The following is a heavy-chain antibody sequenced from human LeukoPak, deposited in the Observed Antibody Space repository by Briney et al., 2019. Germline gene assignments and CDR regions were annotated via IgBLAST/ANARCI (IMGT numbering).Heavy chain of an antibody. V-gene: IGHV4-59*08. D-gene: IGHD5-18*01. Sequence: SETLSLTCTVSGGSISSFYWSWLRQPPGKGLEWIGDIFYIGSTNYSPSLKSRVTISVDTSKNQFSLKLSSVTAADTAVYYCARVAYTYGPFDYWGQGTLVTVSS. CDR2: IFYIGST. CDR3: ARVAYTYGPFDY. CDR1: GGSISSFY. J-gene: IGHJ4*02.